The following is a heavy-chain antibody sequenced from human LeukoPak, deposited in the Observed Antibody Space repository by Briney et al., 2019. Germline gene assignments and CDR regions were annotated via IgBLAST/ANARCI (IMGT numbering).Heavy chain of an antibody. Sequence: GGSLRLSCSASAFTFSNYAMTWVRQAPGKGLEWVSTISGSGGSTYYADSVKGRFTISRDNAKNSLYLQMNSLRVEDTAVYYCARVERYYDSSGYGGSTFDHWGQGTLVTASS. CDR3: ARVERYYDSSGYGGSTFDH. J-gene: IGHJ4*02. V-gene: IGHV3-23*01. CDR2: ISGSGGST. CDR1: AFTFSNYA. D-gene: IGHD3-22*01.